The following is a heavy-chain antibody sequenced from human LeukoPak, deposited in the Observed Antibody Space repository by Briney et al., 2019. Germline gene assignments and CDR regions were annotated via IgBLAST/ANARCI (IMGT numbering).Heavy chain of an antibody. Sequence: GESLKISCKGSGYSFTSYWIGWVRQMPGKGLEWMGIIYPGDSDTRYSPSFQGQVTISADKSISTAYLQWSSLKASDTAMYYCARRMDELVPPDDAFDIWGQGTMVTVSS. J-gene: IGHJ3*02. CDR2: IYPGDSDT. D-gene: IGHD6-13*01. CDR1: GYSFTSYW. CDR3: ARRMDELVPPDDAFDI. V-gene: IGHV5-51*01.